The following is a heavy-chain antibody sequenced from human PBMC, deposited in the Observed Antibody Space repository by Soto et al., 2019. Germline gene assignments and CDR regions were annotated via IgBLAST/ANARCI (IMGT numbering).Heavy chain of an antibody. V-gene: IGHV4-30-4*01. CDR3: ARDEAGNSNGYYYDY. Sequence: SETLSLTCTVSGGSISSGDYYWSWIRQPPGKGLEWVGYIFYSGSTYYNPSLQSRVTISVDTSKNQFSLKLSSVTAADTAVYYCARDEAGNSNGYYYDYWGQGTLVTVSS. CDR1: GGSISSGDYY. CDR2: IFYSGST. J-gene: IGHJ4*02. D-gene: IGHD3-22*01.